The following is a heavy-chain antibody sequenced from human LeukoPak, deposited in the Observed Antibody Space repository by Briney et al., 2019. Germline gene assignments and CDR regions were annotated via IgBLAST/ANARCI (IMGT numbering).Heavy chain of an antibody. J-gene: IGHJ4*02. Sequence: GGSLRLSCAASGFTFSSYAMHWVRQAPGKGLEWVTFIWYDGSNKYYADSVKGRFTISRDNSKNTLYLQMNSLRVEDTAVYFCARDGYYVLDYWGQGTLVTVSS. D-gene: IGHD3-10*02. CDR1: GFTFSSYA. V-gene: IGHV3-33*08. CDR3: ARDGYYVLDY. CDR2: IWYDGSNK.